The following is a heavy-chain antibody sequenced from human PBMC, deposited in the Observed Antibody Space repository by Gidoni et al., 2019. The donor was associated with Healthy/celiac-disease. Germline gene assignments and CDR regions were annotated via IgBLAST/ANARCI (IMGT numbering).Heavy chain of an antibody. J-gene: IGHJ6*02. D-gene: IGHD3-10*01. V-gene: IGHV2-26*01. CDR2: IFSNDEK. CDR3: ARGNTYYYGSGSRYYGMDV. CDR1: VFSLSNARMG. Sequence: QVTLKESGPVLVKPTETLTLTCTVSVFSLSNARMGVSWIRQPPGKALEWLAHIFSNDEKSYSTSLKSRLTISKDTSKSQVVLTMTNMDPVDTATYYCARGNTYYYGSGSRYYGMDVWGQGTTVTVSS.